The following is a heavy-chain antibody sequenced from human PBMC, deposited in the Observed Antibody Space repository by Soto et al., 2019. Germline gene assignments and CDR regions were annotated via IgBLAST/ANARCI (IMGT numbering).Heavy chain of an antibody. CDR2: IYYSGST. D-gene: IGHD2-15*01. J-gene: IGHJ4*02. CDR1: GGSISSGGYY. CDR3: ARDRCGGSCYHDY. Sequence: QVQLQESGTGLVKPSQTLSLTCTVSGGSISSGGYYWSWIRQHPGQGLEWIGYIYYSGSTYYNPSLKSRVTISVDTSKNQFSLKLSSVTAADTAVYYCARDRCGGSCYHDYWGQGTLVTVSS. V-gene: IGHV4-31*03.